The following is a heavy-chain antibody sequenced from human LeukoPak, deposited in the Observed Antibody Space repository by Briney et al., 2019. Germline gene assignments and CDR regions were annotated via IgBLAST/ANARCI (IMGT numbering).Heavy chain of an antibody. CDR3: ARASRDGYNQNFDH. CDR2: IYPGGSET. V-gene: IGHV5-51*01. J-gene: IGHJ4*02. CDR1: GYSFSSYW. Sequence: GESLKISCKGLGYSFSSYWNAWVRQRPGKGLEWMGIIYPGGSETRYDPSFQGQITISADSSTSTAYLQWSSLRASDTAMYYCARASRDGYNQNFDHWGQGTLVTVSS. D-gene: IGHD5-24*01.